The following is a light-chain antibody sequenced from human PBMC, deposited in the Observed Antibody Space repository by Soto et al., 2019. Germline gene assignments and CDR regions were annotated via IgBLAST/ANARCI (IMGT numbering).Light chain of an antibody. CDR3: SSFTNSILV. CDR2: EVT. CDR1: TSDVGSHNF. J-gene: IGLJ3*02. V-gene: IGLV2-14*01. Sequence: QSALTQPASVSGSPGQSITISCTGTTSDVGSHNFVSWYQQLPGKAPKLLIYEVTNRPSGTSNRFSGSKSGNTASLTISGLQAEDKADYYCSSFTNSILVFGGGTKLTVL.